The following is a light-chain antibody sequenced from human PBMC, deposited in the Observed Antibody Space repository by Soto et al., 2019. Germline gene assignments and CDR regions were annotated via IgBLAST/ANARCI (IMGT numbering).Light chain of an antibody. CDR2: AAS. V-gene: IGKV1-39*01. Sequence: DIQMTQSPSTLSASVGDRVTITYRASQSISTYLNWYQQKLGKAPTLLIYAASSLQSGVPSRFRGGGSGTDFTLTISSLQPEDFATYFCQQCYGSPRTFGQGTKVEI. CDR3: QQCYGSPRT. J-gene: IGKJ1*01. CDR1: QSISTY.